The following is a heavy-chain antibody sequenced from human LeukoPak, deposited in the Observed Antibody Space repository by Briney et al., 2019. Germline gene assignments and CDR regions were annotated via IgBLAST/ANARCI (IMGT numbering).Heavy chain of an antibody. J-gene: IGHJ3*02. Sequence: GGSLRLSCVASGFTFSSYSMNWVRQAPGKGLEWVSSITSSGTDTYYVDSVEGRFTISRDNAKNSLYLQLNSLRAEDTAVYYCARWGTRDSFDIWGQGTMVTVSS. D-gene: IGHD3-16*01. CDR3: ARWGTRDSFDI. CDR1: GFTFSSYS. V-gene: IGHV3-21*01. CDR2: ITSSGTDT.